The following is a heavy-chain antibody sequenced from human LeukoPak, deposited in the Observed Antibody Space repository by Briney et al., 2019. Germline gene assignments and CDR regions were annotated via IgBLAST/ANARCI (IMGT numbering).Heavy chain of an antibody. Sequence: GRSLRLSSVPSGFTLSSFGMHWVPPAPGTGLEGVAVISYDGSNKYYTDSLKGRFTLSRDNSKNTLYLQMNSLRAEDTAVYYCAKGGRYYDSSGYLPNYYFDYWGQGTLVTVSS. V-gene: IGHV3-30*18. D-gene: IGHD3-22*01. CDR1: GFTLSSFG. CDR3: AKGGRYYDSSGYLPNYYFDY. CDR2: ISYDGSNK. J-gene: IGHJ4*02.